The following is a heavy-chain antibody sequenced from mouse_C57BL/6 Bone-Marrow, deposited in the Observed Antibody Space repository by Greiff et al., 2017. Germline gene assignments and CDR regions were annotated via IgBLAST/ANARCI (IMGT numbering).Heavy chain of an antibody. D-gene: IGHD2-3*01. CDR2: INPNNGGT. V-gene: IGHV1-26*01. J-gene: IGHJ2*01. CDR1: GYTFTDYY. CDR3: ARLGVWLLFDY. Sequence: EVQLQQSGPELVKPGASVKISCKASGYTFTDYYMNWVKQSHGKSLEWIGDINPNNGGTSYNQKFKGKATLTVDKSSSTAYMELRSLTSEDSAVYYCARLGVWLLFDYWGQGTTLTVSS.